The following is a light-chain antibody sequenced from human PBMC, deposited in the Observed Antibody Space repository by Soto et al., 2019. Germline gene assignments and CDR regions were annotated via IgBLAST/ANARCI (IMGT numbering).Light chain of an antibody. Sequence: LFPVARSPLCGSASQSVSSIYLSWYQQKPGQAPRLLIYGASSRATGIPDRFSGSGSGTDFTLTINNLQPEDFATYYCLLEFRYFWAFGQGTKV. CDR3: LLEFRYFWA. CDR2: GAS. CDR1: QSVSSIY. J-gene: IGKJ1*01. V-gene: IGKV3-20*01.